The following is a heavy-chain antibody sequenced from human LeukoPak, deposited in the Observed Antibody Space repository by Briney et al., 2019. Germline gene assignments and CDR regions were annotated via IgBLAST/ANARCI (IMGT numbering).Heavy chain of an antibody. J-gene: IGHJ5*02. CDR3: ARVEPPNWFDP. Sequence: SETLSLTRAVSGYSLSSGYYWGWVRPPPGKGLEWIGSIYHSGSTYYNPSLKSRVTISVDTSKNQFSLKLSSVTAADTAVYYCARVEPPNWFDPWGQGTLVTVSS. CDR1: GYSLSSGYY. V-gene: IGHV4-38-2*01. CDR2: IYHSGST. D-gene: IGHD5-24*01.